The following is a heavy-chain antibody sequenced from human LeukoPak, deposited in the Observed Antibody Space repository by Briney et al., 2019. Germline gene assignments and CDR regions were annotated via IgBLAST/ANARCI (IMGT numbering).Heavy chain of an antibody. CDR3: VKLTQSYYDSRSDY. Sequence: PGRSLRLSCAASGFTFSSYAMHWVRQAPGKGLEWVSALVPSGSRTYYAVSVKGRFTISRDNSKNTLHLQMNSLRAEDTAVYYCVKLTQSYYDSRSDYWGQGTLVTVSS. CDR1: GFTFSSYA. D-gene: IGHD3-22*01. J-gene: IGHJ4*02. V-gene: IGHV3-23*01. CDR2: LVPSGSRT.